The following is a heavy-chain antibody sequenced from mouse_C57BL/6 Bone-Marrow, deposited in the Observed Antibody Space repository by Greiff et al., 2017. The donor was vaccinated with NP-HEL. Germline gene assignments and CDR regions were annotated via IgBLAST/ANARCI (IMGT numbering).Heavy chain of an antibody. CDR2: IHPNSGST. D-gene: IGHD2-5*01. V-gene: IGHV1-64*01. CDR1: GYTFTSYW. J-gene: IGHJ4*01. Sequence: QVQLQQPGAELVKPGASVTLSCKASGYTFTSYWMHWVKQRPGQGLEWIGMIHPNSGSTNYTEKFKSKATLTADKSSSTAYMELRSLTSEDSAGYFCANYSKGGNAMDYWGQGTSVTVSS. CDR3: ANYSKGGNAMDY.